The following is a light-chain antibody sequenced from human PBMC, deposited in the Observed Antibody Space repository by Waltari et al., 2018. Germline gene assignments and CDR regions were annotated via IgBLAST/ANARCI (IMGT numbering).Light chain of an antibody. Sequence: QSALTQPASVSGSPGQSITISCLGTSSDVGGYHSVSWYQQHPGKVPKLMIYEVSNRPSGVSNRFTASKSGNTASLTISGLQAEDEADYYCSSYTSSNSWVFGGGTKLTVL. CDR2: EVS. V-gene: IGLV2-14*01. CDR3: SSYTSSNSWV. J-gene: IGLJ3*02. CDR1: SSDVGGYHS.